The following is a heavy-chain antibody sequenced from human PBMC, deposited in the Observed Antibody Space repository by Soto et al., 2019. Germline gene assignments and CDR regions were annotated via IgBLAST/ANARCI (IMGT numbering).Heavy chain of an antibody. J-gene: IGHJ4*02. V-gene: IGHV4-34*01. D-gene: IGHD3-3*01. Sequence: TLSLTCAVYGGSFSGYYWSWIRQPPGKGLEWIGEINHSGSTNYNPSLKSRVTISVDTSKNQFSLKLSSVTAADTAVYYCARGEEYYDFWSGYYPRNGYLDYWGQGSLVTVSS. CDR3: ARGEEYYDFWSGYYPRNGYLDY. CDR1: GGSFSGYY. CDR2: INHSGST.